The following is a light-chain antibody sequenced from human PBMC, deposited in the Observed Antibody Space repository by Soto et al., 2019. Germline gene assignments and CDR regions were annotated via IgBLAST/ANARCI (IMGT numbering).Light chain of an antibody. J-gene: IGKJ2*01. CDR3: QQYGSSPPYT. V-gene: IGKV3-20*01. Sequence: EVVLTQSPGTLSLSPGERATLSCRASQSVSNKYLASYQQKPGQAPRLLIFGSTDRATGLPDRFSGSGSGTDFTLTISRLEPEDFAVYYCQQYGSSPPYTFGQGTKLEIK. CDR1: QSVSNKY. CDR2: GST.